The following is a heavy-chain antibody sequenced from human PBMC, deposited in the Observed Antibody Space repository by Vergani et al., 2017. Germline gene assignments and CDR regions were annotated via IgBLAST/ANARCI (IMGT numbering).Heavy chain of an antibody. V-gene: IGHV4-61*02. CDR1: GGSINSHNYY. J-gene: IGHJ4*02. D-gene: IGHD2-15*01. CDR3: ARGMCLGGSCYNPHFDY. Sequence: QVQLQESGPGLVKPSQTLSLTCTVSGGSINSHNYYWSWIRQPAGKGLEWIGRIHTSGSTNYNPSLKSRVTMSEDPSKNQFSLKLTSVTAADTAVYFCARGMCLGGSCYNPHFDYWGQGTLVTVSS. CDR2: IHTSGST.